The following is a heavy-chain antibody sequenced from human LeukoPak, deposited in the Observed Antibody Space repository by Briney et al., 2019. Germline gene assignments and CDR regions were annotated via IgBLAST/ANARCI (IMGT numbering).Heavy chain of an antibody. D-gene: IGHD3-16*02. V-gene: IGHV4-61*02. CDR3: ARTPLRLGELSLAPTYAFDI. Sequence: PSETLSLTCTVSGGSISSGSYYWSWIRQPAGKGLEWIGRIYTSGSTNYNPSLKSRVTISVDTSKNQFSLKLSSVTAADTAVYYCARTPLRLGELSLAPTYAFDIWGQGTIVTVSS. CDR2: IYTSGST. J-gene: IGHJ3*02. CDR1: GGSISSGSYY.